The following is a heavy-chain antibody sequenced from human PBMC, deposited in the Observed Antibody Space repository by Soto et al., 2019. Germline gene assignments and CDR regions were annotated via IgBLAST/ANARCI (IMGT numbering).Heavy chain of an antibody. CDR3: TSVTYSYGSGSYYKRPIYYGMDV. J-gene: IGHJ6*02. Sequence: QVQLVQSGAEVKKPGSSVKVSCKASGGTFSSYTISWVRQAPGQGLEWMGRIIPILGIANYAQKFQGRVTITADKSTSIAYMALSILRSEDRSVYYCTSVTYSYGSGSYYKRPIYYGMDVWGQGTTVTVSS. D-gene: IGHD3-10*01. CDR1: GGTFSSYT. V-gene: IGHV1-69*02. CDR2: IIPILGIA.